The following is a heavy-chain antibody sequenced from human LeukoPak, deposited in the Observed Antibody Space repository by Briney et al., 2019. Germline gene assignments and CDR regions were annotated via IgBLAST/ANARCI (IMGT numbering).Heavy chain of an antibody. V-gene: IGHV4-39*07. CDR3: AREDGTSMDNAFDI. CDR2: IYYSGST. D-gene: IGHD5-18*01. CDR1: GGSISSSSYY. J-gene: IGHJ3*02. Sequence: SETLSLTCTVSGGSISSSSYYWGWIRQPPGKGLEWIGSIYYSGSTYYNPSLKSRVTISEDPSKNQFSLKLSSVTAADTAVYYCAREDGTSMDNAFDIWGQGTMVTVSS.